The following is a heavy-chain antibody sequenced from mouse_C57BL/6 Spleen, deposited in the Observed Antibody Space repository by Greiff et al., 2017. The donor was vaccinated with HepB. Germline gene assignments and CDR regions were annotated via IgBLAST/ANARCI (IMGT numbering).Heavy chain of an antibody. CDR3: ARSDSIYYYGGFAY. CDR2: IWSGGST. CDR1: GFSLTSYG. J-gene: IGHJ3*01. V-gene: IGHV2-2*01. Sequence: VHLVESGPGLVQPSQSLSITCTVSGFSLTSYGVHWVRQSPGKGLEWLGVIWSGGSTDYNAAFISRLSISKDNSKSQVFFKMNSLQADDTAIYYCARSDSIYYYGGFAYWGQGTLVTVSA. D-gene: IGHD1-1*01.